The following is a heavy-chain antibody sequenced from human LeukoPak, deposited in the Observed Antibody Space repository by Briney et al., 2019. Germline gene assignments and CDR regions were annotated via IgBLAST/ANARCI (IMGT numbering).Heavy chain of an antibody. CDR1: GFTFSTYG. Sequence: AGGSLRLSCAASGFTFSTYGMHWVRQSPARGLEWVASISPGGGTTYYADYVKGRFTISRDNSKNTLYLQMNSLRAEDTAVYYCAKDRISSSDYWGQGTLVTVSS. D-gene: IGHD6-13*01. V-gene: IGHV3-23*01. CDR3: AKDRISSSDY. J-gene: IGHJ4*02. CDR2: ISPGGGTT.